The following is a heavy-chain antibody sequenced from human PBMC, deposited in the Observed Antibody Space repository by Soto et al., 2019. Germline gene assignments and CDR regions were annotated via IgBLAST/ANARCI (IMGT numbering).Heavy chain of an antibody. D-gene: IGHD2-15*01. CDR3: ARQDRVVAEGRWFDP. V-gene: IGHV4-38-2*02. J-gene: IGHJ5*02. Sequence: PSETPFPTPTFSCFSINRGFYLALVRQPPGKGLEWLGSVHYSGNTYYNPSLKSRLTISVDKSKNQFSLNLSSVTAADTAVYYCARQDRVVAEGRWFDPWGQGTLVTVSS. CDR1: CFSINRGFY. CDR2: VHYSGNT.